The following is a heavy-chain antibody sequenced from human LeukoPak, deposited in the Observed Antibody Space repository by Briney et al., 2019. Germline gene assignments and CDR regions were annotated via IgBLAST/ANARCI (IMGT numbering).Heavy chain of an antibody. Sequence: PGGSLRLSCAASGFTFSSYWMSWVRQAPGKGLEWVSSISSSGSYIYYADSVKGRFTISKDNAKNSLYLQMNSLRAEDTAVYYCAREKYYYDTTYYYVKYFDYWGQGTLVTVSS. CDR2: ISSSGSYI. CDR1: GFTFSSYW. J-gene: IGHJ4*02. CDR3: AREKYYYDTTYYYVKYFDY. V-gene: IGHV3-21*04. D-gene: IGHD3-22*01.